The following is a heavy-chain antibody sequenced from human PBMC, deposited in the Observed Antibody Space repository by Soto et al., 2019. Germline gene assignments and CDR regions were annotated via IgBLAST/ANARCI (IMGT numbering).Heavy chain of an antibody. D-gene: IGHD3-3*01. J-gene: IGHJ4*02. CDR1: GFTFSSYS. V-gene: IGHV3-21*01. CDR2: ISSSSSYI. CDR3: ARDPSDFWSGYHHFDY. Sequence: EVQLVESGGGLVKPGGSLRLSCAASGFTFSSYSMNWVRQAPGKGLEWVSSISSSSSYIYYADSVKGRFTISRDNAKNSLYLQMNSLRAEDTAVYYCARDPSDFWSGYHHFDYWGQGTLVTVSS.